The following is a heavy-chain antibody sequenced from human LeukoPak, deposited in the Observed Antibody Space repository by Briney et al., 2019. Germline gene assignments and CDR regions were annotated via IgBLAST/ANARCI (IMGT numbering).Heavy chain of an antibody. CDR2: IRYDGSNN. V-gene: IGHV3-30*02. CDR3: AKAQVPAAIRRGYFQH. CDR1: GFTFSSYG. Sequence: PGGSLRLSCAASGFTFSSYGMHWVRQAPGMGLEWVAFIRYDGSNNYYADSVKGRFTISRDNSKNTLYLQMNSLRAEDTAVYYCAKAQVPAAIRRGYFQHWGQGTLVTVSS. J-gene: IGHJ1*01. D-gene: IGHD2-2*02.